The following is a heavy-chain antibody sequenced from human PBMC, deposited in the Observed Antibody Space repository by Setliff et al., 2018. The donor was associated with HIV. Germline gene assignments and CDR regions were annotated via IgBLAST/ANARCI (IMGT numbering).Heavy chain of an antibody. Sequence: ASVKVSCKVSGYTLNELSIHWVRQAPGEGFEWVGGFDRQHGGTVYAQKFQGRVRMAEDTSTDTAYMDLSSLRSEDTATYYCTLLAVSSKKEWKTFDFWGQGTLVTVSS. V-gene: IGHV1-24*01. CDR3: TLLAVSSKKEWKTFDF. CDR2: FDRQHGGT. D-gene: IGHD6-19*01. CDR1: GYTLNELS. J-gene: IGHJ4*02.